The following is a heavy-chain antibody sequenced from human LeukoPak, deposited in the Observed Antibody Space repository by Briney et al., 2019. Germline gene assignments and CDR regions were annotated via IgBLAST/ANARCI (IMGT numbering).Heavy chain of an antibody. V-gene: IGHV4-59*01. D-gene: IGHD6-13*01. CDR3: ARGRVSSSSWHSTYYYYFYMDV. CDR2: IDHTGST. J-gene: IGHJ6*03. CDR1: DDSISIYY. Sequence: SGTLSLICSVSDDSISIYYWSWIRQPPGKGLEWIGYIDHTGSTNYNPSLNSRVTISRDTSKNHFSLELSSVTAADTAVYFCARGRVSSSSWHSTYYYYFYMDVWGKGTTVTVSS.